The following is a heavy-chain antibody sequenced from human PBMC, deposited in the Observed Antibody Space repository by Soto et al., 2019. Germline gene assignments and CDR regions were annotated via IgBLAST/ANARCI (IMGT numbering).Heavy chain of an antibody. D-gene: IGHD2-15*01. Sequence: GASVKVCCKASGGTLRSYVISWVRQAPGQGLEWMGGIIPIFGTTTYGEKFQGRVTITADESTSTTYMELSSLKSEDTAVYYCARDPRQDCSGETCYYAWGQGTLVTVSS. CDR3: ARDPRQDCSGETCYYA. J-gene: IGHJ4*02. V-gene: IGHV1-69*13. CDR1: GGTLRSYV. CDR2: IIPIFGTT.